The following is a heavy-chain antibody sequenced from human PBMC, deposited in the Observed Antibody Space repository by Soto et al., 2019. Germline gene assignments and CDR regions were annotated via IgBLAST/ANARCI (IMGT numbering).Heavy chain of an antibody. Sequence: SETLSLTCPVSGGPLSSGSYYWGWIRQPPGKRLEWVGYVYYSGTTHYNPSLKSRVTISVDTSKSPFSMRLSSVTAADTAVYYCARATGTLRSRNCDYWGQGSLVIVSS. CDR3: ARATGTLRSRNCDY. CDR1: GGPLSSGSYY. J-gene: IGHJ4*02. D-gene: IGHD1-1*01. V-gene: IGHV4-61*01. CDR2: VYYSGTT.